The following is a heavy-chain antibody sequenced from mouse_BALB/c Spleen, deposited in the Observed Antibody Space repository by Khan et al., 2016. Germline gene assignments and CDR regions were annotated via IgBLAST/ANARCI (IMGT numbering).Heavy chain of an antibody. J-gene: IGHJ3*01. D-gene: IGHD2-1*01. CDR3: ARKEGKTPFAY. CDR1: DYSITSDYA. CDR2: ISYSGST. Sequence: VQLQESGPGLVKPSQSLSLTCTVTDYSITSDYAWNWIRQFPGNKLEWMGYISYSGSTSYNPSLKSRISITRDTSKNQFFLQLNSVTTEDTATYYCARKEGKTPFAYWGQGTLVTVSA. V-gene: IGHV3-2*02.